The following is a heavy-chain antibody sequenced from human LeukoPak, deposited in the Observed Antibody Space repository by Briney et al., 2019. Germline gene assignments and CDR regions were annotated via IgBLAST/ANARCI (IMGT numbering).Heavy chain of an antibody. Sequence: GGSLRLSCAASGFTFSSYAMSWVRQAPGKGLEWVSGISAGGGSTYYADSVKGRFTISRVNSKNTLYLQMNSLRAEDTAVYYCAKGRDFWSVDYFDYWGQGTLVTVSS. J-gene: IGHJ4*02. D-gene: IGHD3-3*01. V-gene: IGHV3-23*01. CDR2: ISAGGGST. CDR3: AKGRDFWSVDYFDY. CDR1: GFTFSSYA.